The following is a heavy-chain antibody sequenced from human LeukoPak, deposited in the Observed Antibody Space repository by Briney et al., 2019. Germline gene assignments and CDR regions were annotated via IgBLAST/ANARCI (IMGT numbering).Heavy chain of an antibody. J-gene: IGHJ3*02. D-gene: IGHD6-13*01. CDR2: IYYSGST. Sequence: SETLSLTCAVYGGSFSAYYWSWIRQPPGKGLEWIGYIYYSGSTDYNPSLKSRVTISVDTSKNQFSLKLSSVTAADTAVYYCARTGAAAAYHDAFDIWGQGTMVTVSS. V-gene: IGHV4-59*01. CDR3: ARTGAAAAYHDAFDI. CDR1: GGSFSAYY.